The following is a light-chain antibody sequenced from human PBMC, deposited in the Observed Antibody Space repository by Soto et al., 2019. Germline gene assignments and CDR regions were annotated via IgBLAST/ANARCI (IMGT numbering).Light chain of an antibody. Sequence: QSALTQPASVSESPGQSISLSCGGTSTDVGSHNYVSWYQQHPGKAPKLIIFEVNNRPSGVSHRFSGSKSGNTASLTISDLQGEDEADYYCSSYTTNTTVVFGGGTKVTVL. CDR1: STDVGSHNY. J-gene: IGLJ2*01. V-gene: IGLV2-14*01. CDR3: SSYTTNTTVV. CDR2: EVN.